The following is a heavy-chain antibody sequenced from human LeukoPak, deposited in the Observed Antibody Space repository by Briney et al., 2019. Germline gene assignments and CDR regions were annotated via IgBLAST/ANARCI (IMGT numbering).Heavy chain of an antibody. CDR3: ASIRGFLEWLFPTTYYYYGMDV. D-gene: IGHD3-3*01. CDR2: ISYDGSNK. V-gene: IGHV3-30-3*01. J-gene: IGHJ6*02. Sequence: TGGSLRLSCAASGFTFSSYAMHWVRQAPGKGLEWVAVISYDGSNKYYADSVKGRFTISRDNSKNTLYLQMNSLRAEDTAVYYCASIRGFLEWLFPTTYYYYGMDVWGQGTTVTVSS. CDR1: GFTFSSYA.